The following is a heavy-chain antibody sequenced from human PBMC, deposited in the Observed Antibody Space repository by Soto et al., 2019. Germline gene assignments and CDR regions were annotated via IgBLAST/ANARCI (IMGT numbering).Heavy chain of an antibody. CDR2: IDWDDDN. D-gene: IGHD2-15*01. CDR1: GFSLSTSGRC. CDR3: ARIRPPGYCSGGSCYPDAFDI. Sequence: SGPTLVNPTQTLTLTCTFFGFSLSTSGRCVSWIRQPPGKALEWLALIDWDDDNYYSTSLKTRLTISKDTSKNQVVLTMTNMDPVDTATHYCARIRPPGYCSGGSCYPDAFDIWGQGTMVTVSS. J-gene: IGHJ3*02. V-gene: IGHV2-70*01.